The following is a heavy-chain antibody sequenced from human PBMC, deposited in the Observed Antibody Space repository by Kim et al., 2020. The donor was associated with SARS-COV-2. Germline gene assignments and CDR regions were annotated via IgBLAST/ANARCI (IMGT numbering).Heavy chain of an antibody. Sequence: SETLSLTCTVSGGSISSGGYYWSWIRQHPGKGLEWIGYIYYSGSTYYNPSLKSRVTISVDTSKNQFSLKLSSVTAADTAVYYCARAVAVDTARWGGSGYNWFDPWGQGTLVTVSS. CDR2: IYYSGST. D-gene: IGHD5-18*01. CDR3: ARAVAVDTARWGGSGYNWFDP. J-gene: IGHJ5*02. V-gene: IGHV4-31*03. CDR1: GGSISSGGYY.